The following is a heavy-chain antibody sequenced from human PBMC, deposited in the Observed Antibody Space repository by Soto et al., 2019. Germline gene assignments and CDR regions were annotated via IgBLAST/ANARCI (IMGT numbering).Heavy chain of an antibody. CDR1: GFTFSDYY. Sequence: GGSLRLSCAASGFTFSDYYMSWIRQAPGKGLEWVANINQDGSERYYVDSVRGRFTISRDNVENSLYLQLNSLRPEDTAVYYCAVYGYGVSAAVYWGQGNLVTVSS. D-gene: IGHD4-17*01. CDR3: AVYGYGVSAAVY. J-gene: IGHJ4*02. V-gene: IGHV3-7*03. CDR2: INQDGSER.